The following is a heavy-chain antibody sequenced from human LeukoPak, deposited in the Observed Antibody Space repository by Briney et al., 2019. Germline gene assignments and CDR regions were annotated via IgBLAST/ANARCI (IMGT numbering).Heavy chain of an antibody. CDR3: ARLYFSSWYLDY. Sequence: SETLSLTCTVSGGSISSYYWSWIRQPPGKGLEWIGYIYYSGSTNYNPSLKSRVTISVDTSKSQFSLKLSSVTAADTAVYYCARLYFSSWYLDYWGQGTLVTVSS. J-gene: IGHJ4*02. CDR2: IYYSGST. D-gene: IGHD6-13*01. CDR1: GGSISSYY. V-gene: IGHV4-59*12.